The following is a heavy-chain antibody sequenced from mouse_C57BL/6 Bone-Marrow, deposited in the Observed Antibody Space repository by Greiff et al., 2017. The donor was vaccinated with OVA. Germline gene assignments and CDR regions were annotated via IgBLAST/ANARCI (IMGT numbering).Heavy chain of an antibody. CDR1: GFSFNTYA. CDR3: VRRGSTMVTTDY. J-gene: IGHJ2*01. D-gene: IGHD2-2*01. CDR2: IRSKSNNYAT. Sequence: EVQLVESGGGLVQPKGSLKLSCAASGFSFNTYAMNWVRQAPGKGLEWVARIRSKSNNYATYYADSVKDRFTISRDDSESMLYLQMNNLKTEDTAMYYCVRRGSTMVTTDYWGQGTTLTVSS. V-gene: IGHV10-1*01.